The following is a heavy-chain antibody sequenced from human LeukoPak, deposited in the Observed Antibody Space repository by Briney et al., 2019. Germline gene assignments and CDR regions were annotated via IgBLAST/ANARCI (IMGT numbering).Heavy chain of an antibody. J-gene: IGHJ6*02. V-gene: IGHV3-66*02. Sequence: PGGSLRLSCAASGFTVNSNYMSWVRKAPGKGLEWVSLIYTGGSTYYADSVRGRFTISRDNSKNTLYLRMNSLRPEDTAIYYCARGFGKAAADVFGGYTMDVWGQGNTVTVSS. D-gene: IGHD6-13*01. CDR2: IYTGGST. CDR1: GFTVNSNY. CDR3: ARGFGKAAADVFGGYTMDV.